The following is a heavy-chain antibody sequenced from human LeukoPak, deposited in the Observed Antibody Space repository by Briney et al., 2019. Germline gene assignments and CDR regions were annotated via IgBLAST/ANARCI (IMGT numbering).Heavy chain of an antibody. Sequence: GGSLRLSCAASGFTCSSYAMSWVRQAPGKGLEWVSAISGSGGSTYYADSVKGRFTISRDNSKNTLYLQMNSLRAEDTAVYYCAKGKERYYYYMDVWGKGTTVTVSS. CDR2: ISGSGGST. CDR3: AKGKERYYYYMDV. V-gene: IGHV3-23*01. CDR1: GFTCSSYA. J-gene: IGHJ6*03.